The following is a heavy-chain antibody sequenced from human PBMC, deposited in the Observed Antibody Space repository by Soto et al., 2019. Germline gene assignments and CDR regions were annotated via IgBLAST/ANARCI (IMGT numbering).Heavy chain of an antibody. V-gene: IGHV5-51*01. CDR1: GYSFTSYW. D-gene: IGHD2-15*01. CDR3: ARWASGGGKNYYYYYYGMDV. CDR2: IYPGDSDT. Sequence: GESLKISCKGSGYSFTSYWIGWVRQMPGKGLEWMGIIYPGDSDTRYSPSFQGQVTISADKSISTAYLQWSSLKASDTAMYYCARWASGGGKNYYYYYYGMDVWGQGTTVTVSS. J-gene: IGHJ6*02.